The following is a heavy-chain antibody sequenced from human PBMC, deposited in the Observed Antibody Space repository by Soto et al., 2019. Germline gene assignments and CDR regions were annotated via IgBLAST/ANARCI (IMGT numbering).Heavy chain of an antibody. D-gene: IGHD2-2*01. CDR1: GFTFSSYW. CDR3: ARVETCSSTSCYSVFDY. V-gene: IGHV3-74*03. J-gene: IGHJ4*02. Sequence: EVQLVESGGGLVQPGGSLRLSCAASGFTFSSYWMHWVRQAPGKGLVWVSRINSDGSSTTYADSVKGRFTISRDNAKNKLYLQMNSLRAEDTAVYYCARVETCSSTSCYSVFDYWGQGTLVTVS. CDR2: INSDGSST.